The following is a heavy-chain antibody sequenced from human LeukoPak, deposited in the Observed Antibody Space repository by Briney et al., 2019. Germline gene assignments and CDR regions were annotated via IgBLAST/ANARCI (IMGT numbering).Heavy chain of an antibody. J-gene: IGHJ4*01. CDR1: GYTFTNYA. CDR2: ISAYSGNT. CDR3: ARDRQGGY. V-gene: IGHV1-18*01. Sequence: GASVKVSCKASGYTFTNYAITWVRQTPGQGLEWMGWISAYSGNTNYAQKLQGRVTMTTNTSASTAYMELRSLTSDDTAVYYCARDRQGGYWGHGTLVTVSS.